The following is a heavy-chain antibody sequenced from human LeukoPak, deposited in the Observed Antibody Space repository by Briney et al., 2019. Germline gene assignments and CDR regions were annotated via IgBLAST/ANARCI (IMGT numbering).Heavy chain of an antibody. CDR1: SGSISSCY. CDR2: IYHSGST. Sequence: SETLSLTCSVSSGSISSCYWSWVRQSPGKGLEFIGYIYHSGSTNYNPSLKSRVTISVDTSKDQFSLNLTSVTAADTAVYYCARLKCISTTCPSRYVMDVWGQGTTVTVSS. J-gene: IGHJ6*02. CDR3: ARLKCISTTCPSRYVMDV. D-gene: IGHD2-2*01. V-gene: IGHV4-59*01.